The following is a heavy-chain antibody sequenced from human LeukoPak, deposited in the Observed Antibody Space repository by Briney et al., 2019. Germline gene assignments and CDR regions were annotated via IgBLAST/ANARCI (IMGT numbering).Heavy chain of an antibody. CDR3: ATFKTPTPRSLDY. D-gene: IGHD2-15*01. Sequence: PSETLSLTCTVSGGSISSYYWSWIRHPPGKGLEWIGHIYYSGSTTYNPSLKSRVTIPVDTSKNQFSRKLSSVTAADTAVYYCATFKTPTPRSLDYWGEGTLVTVSS. J-gene: IGHJ4*02. CDR1: GGSISSYY. CDR2: IYYSGST. V-gene: IGHV4-59*08.